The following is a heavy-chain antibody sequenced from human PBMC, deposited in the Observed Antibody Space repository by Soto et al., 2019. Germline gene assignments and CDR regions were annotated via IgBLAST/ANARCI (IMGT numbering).Heavy chain of an antibody. Sequence: GGSLRLSCAASGFTFSSYAMSWVRQAPGKGLEWVSAISGSGGSTYYADSVKGRFTISRDNSKNTLYLQMNSLRAEDTAVYYCAKGVERYFDWLLPHYYYYMDVWGKGTTVTVSS. CDR3: AKGVERYFDWLLPHYYYYMDV. CDR1: GFTFSSYA. CDR2: ISGSGGST. V-gene: IGHV3-23*01. J-gene: IGHJ6*03. D-gene: IGHD3-9*01.